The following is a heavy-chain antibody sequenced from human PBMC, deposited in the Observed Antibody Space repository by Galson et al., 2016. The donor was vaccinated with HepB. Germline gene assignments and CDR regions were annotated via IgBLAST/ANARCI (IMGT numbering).Heavy chain of an antibody. CDR2: ISSSSTYI. V-gene: IGHV3-21*01. J-gene: IGHJ4*02. Sequence: SLRLSCAASGFTFSSYSMNWVHQAPGKGLEWVSFISSSSTYIYYADSVRGRFTISRDNAKNSLYLQMNSLRAEDTAVYYCARLAENWNEAGRFDSWGQGTLVTVSS. D-gene: IGHD1-1*01. CDR3: ARLAENWNEAGRFDS. CDR1: GFTFSSYS.